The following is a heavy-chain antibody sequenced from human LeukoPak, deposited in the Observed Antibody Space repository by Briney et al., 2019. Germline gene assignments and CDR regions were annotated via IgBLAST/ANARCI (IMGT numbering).Heavy chain of an antibody. CDR3: AHGVDGGDTHFDY. J-gene: IGHJ4*02. V-gene: IGHV1-46*01. CDR2: INPSGGST. D-gene: IGHD2-21*02. Sequence: ASLKVSCKASGYTFTSYYMHWVRQAPGQGLEWRGIINPSGGSTSYAQKFQGRVTMTRETSTSTVYMELSSLRSEDTAVYYCAHGVDGGDTHFDYWGQGTLVTVSS. CDR1: GYTFTSYY.